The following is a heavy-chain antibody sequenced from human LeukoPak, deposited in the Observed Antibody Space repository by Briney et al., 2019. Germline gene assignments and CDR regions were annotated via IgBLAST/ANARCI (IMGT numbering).Heavy chain of an antibody. CDR3: ARGPPHYDFWSGYYRY. J-gene: IGHJ4*02. D-gene: IGHD3-3*01. CDR1: GGSISSYY. Sequence: SETLSLTCTVSGGSISSYYWSWIRQPPGKGLEWIGYIYYSGSTNYNPSLKSRVTISVDTSKNQFSLKLSSVTAADTAMYYCARGPPHYDFWSGYYRYWGQGTLVTVSS. CDR2: IYYSGST. V-gene: IGHV4-59*01.